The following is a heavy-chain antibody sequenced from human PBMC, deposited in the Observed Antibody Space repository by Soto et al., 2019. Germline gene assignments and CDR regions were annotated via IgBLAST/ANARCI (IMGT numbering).Heavy chain of an antibody. CDR2: ISSSSSYI. J-gene: IGHJ5*02. Sequence: GGSLRLSCAASGFTFSSYSMNWVRQAPGKGLEWVSSISSSSSYIYYADSVKGRFTISRDNAKNSLYLQMNSLRAEDTAVYYCARGTPYLYCSSTSCHNSWFDPWGQGTLVTVSS. CDR3: ARGTPYLYCSSTSCHNSWFDP. CDR1: GFTFSSYS. D-gene: IGHD2-2*02. V-gene: IGHV3-21*01.